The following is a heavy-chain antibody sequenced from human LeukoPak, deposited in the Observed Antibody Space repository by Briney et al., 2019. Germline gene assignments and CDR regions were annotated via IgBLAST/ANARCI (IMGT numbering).Heavy chain of an antibody. Sequence: SETLSLTCAVYGGSFSGYYWSWIRQPPGKGLEWIGEINHSGSTNYNPSLKSRGTISLDASKNQFYLKLSDVTAAETAVYYCARGLLGWSYCSSTSCYTYYYYMDVWGKGTTVTVSS. CDR1: GGSFSGYY. V-gene: IGHV4-34*01. D-gene: IGHD2-2*02. CDR2: INHSGST. CDR3: ARGLLGWSYCSSTSCYTYYYYMDV. J-gene: IGHJ6*03.